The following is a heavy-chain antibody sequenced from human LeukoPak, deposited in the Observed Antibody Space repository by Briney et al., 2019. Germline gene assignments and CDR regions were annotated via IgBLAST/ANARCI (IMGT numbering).Heavy chain of an antibody. CDR2: IYSGGST. CDR3: ARRSDYYDFGY. D-gene: IGHD3-22*01. J-gene: IGHJ4*02. CDR1: GFTVSSNY. Sequence: PGGFLRLSCAASGFTVSSNYMSWVRQAPGKGLEWVSVIYSGGSTYYADSVKGRFTISRDNSKNTLYLQMNSLRAEDTAVYYCARRSDYYDFGYWGQGTLVTVSS. V-gene: IGHV3-53*01.